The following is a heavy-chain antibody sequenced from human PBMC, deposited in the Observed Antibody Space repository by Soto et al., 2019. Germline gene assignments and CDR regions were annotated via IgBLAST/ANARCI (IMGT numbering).Heavy chain of an antibody. V-gene: IGHV3-23*01. J-gene: IGHJ4*02. CDR1: GFTFSSYA. D-gene: IGHD3-10*01. CDR2: ISGSGGT. Sequence: GGSLRLSCAASGFTFSSYAMSWVRQAPGKGLEWVSVISGSGGTYYADSVKGRFTISRDNSRNTLYLQMNSLRAEDTAVYYCANRKRDYYSDYWGQGTLVTVFS. CDR3: ANRKRDYYSDY.